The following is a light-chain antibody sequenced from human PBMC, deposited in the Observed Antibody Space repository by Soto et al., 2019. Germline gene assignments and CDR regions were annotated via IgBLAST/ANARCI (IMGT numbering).Light chain of an antibody. CDR1: RNIGTY. V-gene: IGKV1-39*01. Sequence: DIKMTQPPASLSASVGDGVTVPCRASRNIGTYLNWYQQHPGKAPKRLIYAASTLQSGVPSRFSGSGSGTDFTLTISSLPPEDFATYYGQQSSGIPYTFGQGTKAEIK. CDR3: QQSSGIPYT. J-gene: IGKJ2*01. CDR2: AAS.